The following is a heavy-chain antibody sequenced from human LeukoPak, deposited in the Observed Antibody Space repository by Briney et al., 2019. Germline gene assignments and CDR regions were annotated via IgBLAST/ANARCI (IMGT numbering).Heavy chain of an antibody. CDR3: AKDYRIGYSDHFDY. J-gene: IGHJ4*02. CDR1: GFTFSSHA. V-gene: IGHV3-23*01. Sequence: GGSLRLSCVGSGFTFSSHAMSWVRQAPEKGLEWVSGIYESGQTTHYADSVKGRFSISRDNSENTLYLQMDSLRGEDTAIYYCAKDYRIGYSDHFDYWGQGALVTVSS. CDR2: IYESGQTT. D-gene: IGHD2-21*01.